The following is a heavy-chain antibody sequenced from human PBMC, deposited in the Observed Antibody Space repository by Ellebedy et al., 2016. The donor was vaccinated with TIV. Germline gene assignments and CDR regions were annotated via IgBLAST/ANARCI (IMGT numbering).Heavy chain of an antibody. CDR3: ARFRSGIVVVPAHYGMDV. V-gene: IGHV3-30*04. CDR1: GFIFPTYA. J-gene: IGHJ6*02. D-gene: IGHD2-2*01. Sequence: GESLKISCAASGFIFPTYAFHWVRQAPGKGLEWVGLISSDGTNNDYAGSVKGRFTISRDNSKNTIYLQMNSLRPEDTAVYHCARFRSGIVVVPAHYGMDVWGQGTTVTVSS. CDR2: ISSDGTNN.